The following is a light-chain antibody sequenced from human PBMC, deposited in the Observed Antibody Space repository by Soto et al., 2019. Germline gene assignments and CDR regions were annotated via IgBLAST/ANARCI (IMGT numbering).Light chain of an antibody. CDR2: GAS. CDR3: QQYNNWWT. V-gene: IGKV3-15*01. J-gene: IGKJ1*01. CDR1: QSVSSN. Sequence: EIVMTQSTATLSVSPGERATLSCRASQSVSSNLAWYQKKPGQAPRLLIYGASTRATGIPTRFSGSGSGTEFTLTISSLQSEDFAVYYCQQYNNWWTFGQGTRVEIK.